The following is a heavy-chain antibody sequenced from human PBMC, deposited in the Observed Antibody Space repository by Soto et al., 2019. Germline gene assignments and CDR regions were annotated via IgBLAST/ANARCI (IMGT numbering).Heavy chain of an antibody. V-gene: IGHV1-18*04. CDR2: ISGYNGNT. CDR1: GYTFTIYG. J-gene: IGHJ4*01. CDR3: ARGDYYYSSGDYGY. Sequence: QVQLVQSGAEVKKPGASVKVSRKASGYTFTIYGISWVRQAPGQGLEWMGWISGYNGNTDYALNLQDTVSLTTDAATRSFYMALRSVRYDDTADYYCARGDYYYSSGDYGYWGQGTLITVSS. D-gene: IGHD3-22*01.